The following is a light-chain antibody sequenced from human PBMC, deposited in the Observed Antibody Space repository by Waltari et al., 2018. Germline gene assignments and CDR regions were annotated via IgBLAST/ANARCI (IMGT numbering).Light chain of an antibody. CDR2: DAS. V-gene: IGKV3-11*01. Sequence: DIVLTQSPATLSLSPGDRATLSCRASQCVSSYLAWDQQKPGPSPSRLIYDASNRATGIPARFSGSGSGTDFTLTISSLEPEDFAVYYCQQRRNWPLTFGGGTKVESK. J-gene: IGKJ4*01. CDR3: QQRRNWPLT. CDR1: QCVSSY.